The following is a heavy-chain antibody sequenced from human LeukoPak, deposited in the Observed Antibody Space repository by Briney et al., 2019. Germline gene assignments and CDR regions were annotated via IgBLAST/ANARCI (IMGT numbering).Heavy chain of an antibody. V-gene: IGHV1-2*02. CDR1: GDTFTGYY. CDR2: INPNSGGT. CDR3: ARVGATMVRGVIDY. Sequence: GASVKVSCKASGDTFTGYYMHWVRQAPGQGLEGMGRINPNSGGTNYAQKFQGRVTMTRDTSISTAYMELSRLRSDDTAVYYCARVGATMVRGVIDYWGQGTLVTVSS. D-gene: IGHD3-10*01. J-gene: IGHJ4*02.